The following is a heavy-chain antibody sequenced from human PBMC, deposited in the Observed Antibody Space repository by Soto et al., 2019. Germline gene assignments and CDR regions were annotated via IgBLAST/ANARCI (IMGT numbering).Heavy chain of an antibody. V-gene: IGHV1-8*01. CDR1: GYTFTSLD. CDR2: MSPTSGDT. J-gene: IGHJ4*02. Sequence: QVQLVQSGAEVRKPGASVKVSCKASGYTFTSLDINWMRQAAGQGLEWMGWMSPTSGDTGYAQAFQGRVTMTRDTSISTAYMELNSLRLDDTAVYYCARGVDAGVDYWGQGTLVTVSS. D-gene: IGHD7-27*01. CDR3: ARGVDAGVDY.